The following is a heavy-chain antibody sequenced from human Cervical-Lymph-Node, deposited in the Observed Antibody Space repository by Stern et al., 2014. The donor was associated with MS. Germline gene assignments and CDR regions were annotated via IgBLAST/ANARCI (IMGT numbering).Heavy chain of an antibody. J-gene: IGHJ4*02. CDR2: INANSGAT. Sequence: QVQLMQSGAEVKKPGASVKVSCKAYGYTITGYYIHWVRQAPGQGLEWMGWINANSGATKYAQNFQGRFTMTRDTSISTAHMELSGLRADDTAVYFCARDLAGDGDLYLDYWGQGTLVTVSS. CDR3: ARDLAGDGDLYLDY. V-gene: IGHV1-2*02. CDR1: GYTITGYY. D-gene: IGHD7-27*01.